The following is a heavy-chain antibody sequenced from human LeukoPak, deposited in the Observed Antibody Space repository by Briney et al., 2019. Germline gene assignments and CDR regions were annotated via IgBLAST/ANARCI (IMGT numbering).Heavy chain of an antibody. Sequence: GSSVKVSCKASGGTFSSYAISWVRQAPGQGLEWMGWISAYNGNTNYAQKLQGRVTMTTDTSTSTAYMELRSLRSDDTAVYYCARVGYSGYMDVWSKGTTVTVSS. V-gene: IGHV1-18*01. CDR2: ISAYNGNT. CDR3: ARVGYSGYMDV. CDR1: GGTFSSYA. D-gene: IGHD4-11*01. J-gene: IGHJ6*03.